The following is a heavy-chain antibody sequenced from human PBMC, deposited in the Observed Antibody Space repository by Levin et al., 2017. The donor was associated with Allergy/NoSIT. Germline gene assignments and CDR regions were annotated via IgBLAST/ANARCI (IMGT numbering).Heavy chain of an antibody. J-gene: IGHJ5*02. CDR3: ARGLDSGYDSDWFDP. CDR1: GYTFTGYY. Sequence: ASVKVSCKASGYTFTGYYMHWVRQAPGQGLEWMGWINPNSGGTNYAQKFQGRVTMTRDTSISTAYMELSRLRSDDTAVYYCARGLDSGYDSDWFDPWGQGTLVTVSS. V-gene: IGHV1-2*02. CDR2: INPNSGGT. D-gene: IGHD5-12*01.